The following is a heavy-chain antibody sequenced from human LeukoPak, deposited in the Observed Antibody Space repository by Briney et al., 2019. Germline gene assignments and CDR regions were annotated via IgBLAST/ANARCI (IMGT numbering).Heavy chain of an antibody. J-gene: IGHJ6*02. CDR3: ARHLAPYGTSGQHPMDV. D-gene: IGHD2-8*01. CDR2: IYPGDSDT. V-gene: IGHV5-51*01. CDR1: GYSFTSYW. Sequence: GESLKISCKGSGYSFTSYWIGWVRQMPGKGLEWMGIIYPGDSDTRYSPSFQGQVTISADKSISTAYLQWSSLKASDTAMYYCARHLAPYGTSGQHPMDVWGQGTTVTVSS.